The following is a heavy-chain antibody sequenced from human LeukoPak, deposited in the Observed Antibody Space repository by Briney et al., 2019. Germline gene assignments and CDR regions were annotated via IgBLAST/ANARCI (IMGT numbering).Heavy chain of an antibody. J-gene: IGHJ4*02. CDR1: GFTFSNYA. V-gene: IGHV3-23*01. CDR2: ISGGGGSA. Sequence: PGGSLRLYCAASGFTFSNYAMSWVRQAPGQGLEWVSGISGGGGSAYYADSVMGRFTTSRDNYKNTLYLQINSLRAEDTAVYYCAKMGGIAVAGNVVDYWGQGTLVTVSS. CDR3: AKMGGIAVAGNVVDY. D-gene: IGHD6-19*01.